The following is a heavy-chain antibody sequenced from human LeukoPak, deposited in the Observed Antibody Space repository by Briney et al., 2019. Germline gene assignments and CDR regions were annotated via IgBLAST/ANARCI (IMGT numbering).Heavy chain of an antibody. CDR2: IIPIFGTA. D-gene: IGHD4-17*01. CDR1: GGTFSSYA. V-gene: IGHV1-69*01. Sequence: GASVEVSCKASGGTFSSYAISWVRQAPGQGLEWMGGIIPIFGTANYAQKFQGRVTITADESTSTAYMELSSLRSEDTAVYYCARESLDSPDLTVTSDYWGQGTLVTVSS. CDR3: ARESLDSPDLTVTSDY. J-gene: IGHJ4*02.